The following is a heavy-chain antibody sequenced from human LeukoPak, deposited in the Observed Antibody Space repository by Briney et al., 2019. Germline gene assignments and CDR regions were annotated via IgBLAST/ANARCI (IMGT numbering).Heavy chain of an antibody. Sequence: GGSLRLSCEASGFTFSSYAMSWVRQAPGKGLEWVSTISDNGATTFYADSVKGRFTISRDNSKNTLFLQMNSLRAEDTAVYYCAKENWGGGYWGRGTLVTVSS. D-gene: IGHD7-27*01. V-gene: IGHV3-23*01. CDR1: GFTFSSYA. CDR2: ISDNGATT. CDR3: AKENWGGGY. J-gene: IGHJ4*02.